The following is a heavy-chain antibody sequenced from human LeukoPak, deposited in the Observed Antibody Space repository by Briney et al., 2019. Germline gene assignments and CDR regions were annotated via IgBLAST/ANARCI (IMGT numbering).Heavy chain of an antibody. V-gene: IGHV3-66*01. CDR2: IYGGVNT. Sequence: PGGSLRLSCTASGFTVSSNYMSWVRQAPGKGLEWVSVIYGGVNTVYADSVKGRFTISRDNSKNTLYLQMNSLRAEDTAVYYCAKSPKVGFLFDYWGKGTLVTVSS. D-gene: IGHD2-2*03. CDR1: GFTVSSNY. J-gene: IGHJ4*02. CDR3: AKSPKVGFLFDY.